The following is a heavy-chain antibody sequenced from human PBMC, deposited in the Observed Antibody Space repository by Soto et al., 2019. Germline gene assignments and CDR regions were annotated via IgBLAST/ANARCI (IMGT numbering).Heavy chain of an antibody. CDR1: GFTVKNYQ. V-gene: IGHV3-53*01. CDR2: IYSGGVT. Sequence: GGSLRLSCAASGFTVKNYQMNWVRQAPGKGLEWVSVIYSGGVTYYPDSVKGRFTTIRDTSKNTVYLQMNSLRADDTAMYYCARDPSTTGYYGLDVWGQGTTVTVSS. J-gene: IGHJ6*02. CDR3: ARDPSTTGYYGLDV.